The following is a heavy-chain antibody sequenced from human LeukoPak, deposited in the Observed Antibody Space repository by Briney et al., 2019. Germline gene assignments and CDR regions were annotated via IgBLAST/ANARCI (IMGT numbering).Heavy chain of an antibody. CDR1: GGSISSYY. Sequence: SETLSLTCTVSGGSISSYYWSWIRQPPGKGLEWIGYIYYSGSTSYNPSLKSRVTISVDTSKNQFSLKLSSVTAADTAVYYCARDAFDIWGQGTMVTVSS. CDR3: ARDAFDI. V-gene: IGHV4-59*01. CDR2: IYYSGST. J-gene: IGHJ3*02.